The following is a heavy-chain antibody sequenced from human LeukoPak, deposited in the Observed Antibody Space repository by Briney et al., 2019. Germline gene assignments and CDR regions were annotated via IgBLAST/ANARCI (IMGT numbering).Heavy chain of an antibody. CDR3: AKENCSSTSCYLDGYSSSWVY. J-gene: IGHJ4*02. D-gene: IGHD2-2*01. V-gene: IGHV3-30*18. Sequence: EGSLRLSCAASGFTFSSYGMHWVRQAPGKGLEWVAVISYDGSNKYYADSVKGRFTISRDNSKNTLYLQMNSLRAEDTAVYYCAKENCSSTSCYLDGYSSSWVYWGQGTLVTVSS. CDR2: ISYDGSNK. CDR1: GFTFSSYG.